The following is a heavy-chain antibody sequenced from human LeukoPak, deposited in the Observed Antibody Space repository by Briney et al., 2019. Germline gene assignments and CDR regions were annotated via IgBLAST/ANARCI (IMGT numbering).Heavy chain of an antibody. Sequence: GGSLKLSCAASGFTFSSYWMCWVHQAPGKGLEWVANIEQDGSEKYYVDSVKGRFTISRDHAKNSLYLQMNSLRAEDTAVYYCARDDYGGFDYWGQGTLVTVSS. J-gene: IGHJ4*02. CDR2: IEQDGSEK. V-gene: IGHV3-7*01. CDR3: ARDDYGGFDY. D-gene: IGHD4-17*01. CDR1: GFTFSSYW.